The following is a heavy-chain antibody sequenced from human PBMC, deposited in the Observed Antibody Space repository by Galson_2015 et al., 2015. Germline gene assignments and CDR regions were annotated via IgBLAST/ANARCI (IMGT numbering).Heavy chain of an antibody. Sequence: SLRLSCAASGFTFDDYTMHWVRQPPGKGLEWVSLISWDGGATYSADSVKGRFAISRDNNKHSLYLQMNSLRSEDTAVYYCASGFSSSSRGHFAFWGQGTLVTVSS. CDR3: ASGFSSSSRGHFAF. J-gene: IGHJ4*02. D-gene: IGHD6-6*01. CDR2: ISWDGGAT. CDR1: GFTFDDYT. V-gene: IGHV3-43*01.